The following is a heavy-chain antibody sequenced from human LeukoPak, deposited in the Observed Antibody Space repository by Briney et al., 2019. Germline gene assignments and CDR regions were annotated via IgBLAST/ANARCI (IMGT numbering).Heavy chain of an antibody. CDR3: ARRYYYDRRGYYFDY. D-gene: IGHD3-22*01. Sequence: GGSLRLSCAASGFTFSSYWMSWVRQAPGKGPEWVANIKQDGSEKYYVDSVKGRLTISRDNAKNSLYLQMNSLRAEDTAVYYCARRYYYDRRGYYFDYWGQGTLVTVSS. CDR1: GFTFSSYW. V-gene: IGHV3-7*01. CDR2: IKQDGSEK. J-gene: IGHJ4*02.